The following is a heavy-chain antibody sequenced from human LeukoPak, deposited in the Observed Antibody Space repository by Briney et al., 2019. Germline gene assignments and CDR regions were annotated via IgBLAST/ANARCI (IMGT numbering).Heavy chain of an antibody. CDR1: GGSFSGYY. Sequence: PSETLSLTSAVYGGSFSGYYWSWIRQPPGKGLEWIGEINHSGSTNYNPSLKSRVTISVDTSKNQFSLKLSSVTAADTAVYYCARGVRGVIYYYYYYMDVWGKGTTVTVSS. V-gene: IGHV4-34*01. D-gene: IGHD3-10*01. J-gene: IGHJ6*03. CDR3: ARGVRGVIYYYYYYMDV. CDR2: INHSGST.